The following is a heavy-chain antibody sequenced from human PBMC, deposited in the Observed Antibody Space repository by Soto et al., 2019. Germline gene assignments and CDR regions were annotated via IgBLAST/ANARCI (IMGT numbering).Heavy chain of an antibody. J-gene: IGHJ4*02. Sequence: SETLSLTCSVSGGSLTSGGYYWSWVRQHPGKDLQWVGSIHYNGDTYYNPSLKSRVSISVDISKNHFSLRLNSVTAADTAVYCCARDFQDRFDYWGQGLLVTVSS. CDR1: GGSLTSGGYY. V-gene: IGHV4-31*03. CDR3: ARDFQDRFDY. CDR2: IHYNGDT.